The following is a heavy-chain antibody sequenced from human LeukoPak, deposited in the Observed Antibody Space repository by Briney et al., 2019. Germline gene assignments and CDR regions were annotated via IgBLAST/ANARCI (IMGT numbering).Heavy chain of an antibody. J-gene: IGHJ4*02. V-gene: IGHV4-39*01. CDR1: VGSISSSSYY. D-gene: IGHD3-10*01. CDR2: IYYTGST. Sequence: SETLSLTCTVSVGSISSSSYYWGWIRQPPGKGLEWIGSIYYTGSTYYNPSLKSRVAISVDTSKNQFSLKLTSVTAADTAVYYCARGSGSSAGFDFWGQGTLVTVSS. CDR3: ARGSGSSAGFDF.